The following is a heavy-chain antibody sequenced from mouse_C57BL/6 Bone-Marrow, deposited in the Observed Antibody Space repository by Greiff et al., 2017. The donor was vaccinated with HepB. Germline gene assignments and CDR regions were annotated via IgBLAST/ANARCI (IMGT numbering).Heavy chain of an antibody. V-gene: IGHV1-64*01. Sequence: QVQLQQPGAELVKPGASVKLSCKASGYTFTSYWMHWVKQRPGQGLEWIGLIHPNSGSTNYNEKFKSKATLTVDKSSSTAYMQLSSLTSEDSAVYDGARGKELYAGAMDYWGQGTTLTVSS. CDR1: GYTFTSYW. J-gene: IGHJ4*01. CDR3: ARGKELYAGAMDY. CDR2: IHPNSGST. D-gene: IGHD1-3*01.